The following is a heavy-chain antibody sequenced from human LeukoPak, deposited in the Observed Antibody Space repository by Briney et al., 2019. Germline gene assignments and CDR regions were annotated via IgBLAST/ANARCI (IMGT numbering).Heavy chain of an antibody. J-gene: IGHJ3*02. CDR2: IIPIFGTA. CDR1: GGTFSSYA. D-gene: IGHD3-9*01. Sequence: ASVKVSCKASGGTFSSYAISWVRQAPGQGLEWMGGIIPIFGTANYAQKFQGRVTITADESTSTAYMELSSLRSEDTAVYYCATTPKIRYFDWLGASDAFDIWGQGTMVTVSS. V-gene: IGHV1-69*01. CDR3: ATTPKIRYFDWLGASDAFDI.